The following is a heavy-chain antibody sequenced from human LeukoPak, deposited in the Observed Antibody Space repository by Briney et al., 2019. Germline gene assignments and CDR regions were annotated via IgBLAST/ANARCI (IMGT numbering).Heavy chain of an antibody. CDR2: ISGSVYYT. D-gene: IGHD3-16*01. J-gene: IGHJ6*03. CDR1: GSGFTFCHFG. Sequence: GGSLRLSCEASGSGFTFCHFGMSWVRPAPGKGLEWVSGISGSVYYTYYADSVKGLFTISKDNSKNTLYIQMNSLRAEDTAVYYCAKDGSWGDYYFYFYMDVWGKGTTVTVSS. CDR3: AKDGSWGDYYFYFYMDV. V-gene: IGHV3-23*01.